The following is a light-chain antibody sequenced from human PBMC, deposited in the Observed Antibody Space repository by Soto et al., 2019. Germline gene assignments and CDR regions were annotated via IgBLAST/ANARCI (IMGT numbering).Light chain of an antibody. V-gene: IGKV1-39*01. CDR3: QQSYSTPYT. J-gene: IGKJ2*01. CDR2: AAS. Sequence: DLQMTQSPSSLSASVGDRVTITCRTSQSIISYLNWYQQKPGKAPKLLIYAASTLQSGVPSRFTGSGSGTEFTLTINSLQPEDFATYYCQQSYSTPYTFGQGTKLDIK. CDR1: QSIISY.